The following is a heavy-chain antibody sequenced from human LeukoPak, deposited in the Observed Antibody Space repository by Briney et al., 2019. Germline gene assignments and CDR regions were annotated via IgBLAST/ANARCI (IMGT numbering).Heavy chain of an antibody. Sequence: GGSLRLSCAASGFTFSSYGMHWVRQAPGKGLEWVAFIRYDGSNKYYADSVKGRFTISRDNSKNTLYLQMNSLRAEDTAVYYCAKGSNTWMVFDYWGQGALVTVSS. CDR2: IRYDGSNK. J-gene: IGHJ4*02. D-gene: IGHD6-13*01. V-gene: IGHV3-30*02. CDR3: AKGSNTWMVFDY. CDR1: GFTFSSYG.